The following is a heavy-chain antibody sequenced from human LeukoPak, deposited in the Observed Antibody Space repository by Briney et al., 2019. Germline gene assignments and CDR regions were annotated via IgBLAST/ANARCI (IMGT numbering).Heavy chain of an antibody. CDR2: INNSGST. J-gene: IGHJ4*02. CDR1: GGSFSGSY. CDR3: ARQDIVATLFDY. Sequence: PSETLSLTRAVSGGSFSGSYWSWIRQPPGKGLEWIGEINNSGSTNYNPSLKSRVTISVDTSKNQFSLKLSSVTAADTAVYYCARQDIVATLFDYWGQGTLVTVSS. V-gene: IGHV4-34*01. D-gene: IGHD5-12*01.